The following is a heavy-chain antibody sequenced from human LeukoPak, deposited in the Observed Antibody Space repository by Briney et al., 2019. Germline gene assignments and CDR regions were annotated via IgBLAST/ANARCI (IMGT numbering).Heavy chain of an antibody. V-gene: IGHV1-24*01. D-gene: IGHD3-10*01. CDR2: FDPEDGET. CDR3: ATAEGSSYGMDV. CDR1: GYTLTELS. Sequence: ASVKVSCKVSGYTLTELSMHWVRQAPGKGLEWMGGFDPEDGETIYAQKFQGRVTMTEDTSTDTAYMELSSLRSEDTAVYYCATAEGSSYGMDVWGQGNTVTVSS. J-gene: IGHJ6*02.